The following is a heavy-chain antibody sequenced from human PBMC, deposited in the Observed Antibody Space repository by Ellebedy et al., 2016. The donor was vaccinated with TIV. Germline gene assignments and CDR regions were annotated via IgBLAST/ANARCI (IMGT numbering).Heavy chain of an antibody. Sequence: GESLKISCAASGFTFSSYNMHWVRQAPGKGLEWVAVIWYDGSNKYYADSVKGRFTISRDNSKNTLYLQMNSLRAEDTAVYYCARVKGGYDLTPTDYWGQGTLVTVSS. V-gene: IGHV3-33*01. CDR1: GFTFSSYN. CDR2: IWYDGSNK. D-gene: IGHD5-12*01. CDR3: ARVKGGYDLTPTDY. J-gene: IGHJ4*02.